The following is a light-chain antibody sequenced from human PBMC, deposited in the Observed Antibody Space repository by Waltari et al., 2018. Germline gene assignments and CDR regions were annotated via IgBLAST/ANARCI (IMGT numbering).Light chain of an antibody. V-gene: IGLV4-69*01. CDR2: VNIDGGH. CDR1: GGHAAYA. CDR3: QSWDTGTVV. J-gene: IGLJ2*01. Sequence: QLVVTQSPSASASLGASVKLTCTLSGGHAAYAIAWHQQQSEKRPRFLMRVNIDGGHTKGDGVPDRFSGSSSGAERYLTISSLQSEDEADYYCQSWDTGTVVFGGGTKVTVL.